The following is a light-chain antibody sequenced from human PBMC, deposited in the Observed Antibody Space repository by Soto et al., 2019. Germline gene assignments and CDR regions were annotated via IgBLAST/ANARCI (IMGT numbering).Light chain of an antibody. J-gene: IGKJ5*01. CDR1: QSVSSGY. V-gene: IGKV3-20*01. CDR2: GVS. CDR3: QQYVSAPIT. Sequence: IVLTQSPGTLSLSPWERGTLSCRASQSVSSGYLAWYQQKPGQAPRLLIYGVSSRATGVPVSFSGSGSGTDFTLTISRLEPEDFAVYYCQQYVSAPITFGQGTRLEIK.